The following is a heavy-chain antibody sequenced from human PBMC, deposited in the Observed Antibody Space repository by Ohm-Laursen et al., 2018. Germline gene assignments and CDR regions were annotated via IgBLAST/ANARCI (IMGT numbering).Heavy chain of an antibody. Sequence: TLSLTCAVSGESIRTYYWGWIRQPPGKGLEWIGSGSTFYNPSLKSRVTISVDTTKNQFSLRLSSVTAADTAVYYCARHEVAGAKFDSWGQGTLVTVSS. CDR3: ARHEVAGAKFDS. J-gene: IGHJ4*02. V-gene: IGHV4-39*01. CDR2: GST. CDR1: GESIRTYY. D-gene: IGHD6-19*01.